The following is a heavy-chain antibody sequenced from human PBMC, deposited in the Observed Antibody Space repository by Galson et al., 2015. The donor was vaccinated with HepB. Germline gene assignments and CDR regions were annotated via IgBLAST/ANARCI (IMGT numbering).Heavy chain of an antibody. CDR1: GYTFTSYY. V-gene: IGHV1-46*01. Sequence: VKVSCKASGYTFTSYYMHWVRQAPGQGLEWMGIINPSGGSTSYAQKFQGRVTMTRDTSTSTVYMELSSLRSEDTAVYYCARGGWGGYCSSTTCLVGYMDVWGKGTTVTVSS. CDR2: INPSGGST. CDR3: ARGGWGGYCSSTTCLVGYMDV. D-gene: IGHD2-2*01. J-gene: IGHJ6*03.